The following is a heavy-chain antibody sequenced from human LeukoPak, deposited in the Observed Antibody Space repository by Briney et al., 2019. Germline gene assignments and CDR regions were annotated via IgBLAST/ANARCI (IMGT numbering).Heavy chain of an antibody. CDR3: ARGRGYSGDIVVVPAAVRNWFDP. CDR1: GGSFSGYY. D-gene: IGHD2-2*01. V-gene: IGHV4-34*01. Sequence: SETLSLTCAVYGGSFSGYYWSWIRQPPGKGLEWIGEINHSGSTNYNPSLKSRVTISVDTSKNQFSLKLSSVTAADTAVYHCARGRGYSGDIVVVPAAVRNWFDPWGQGTLVTVSS. CDR2: INHSGST. J-gene: IGHJ5*02.